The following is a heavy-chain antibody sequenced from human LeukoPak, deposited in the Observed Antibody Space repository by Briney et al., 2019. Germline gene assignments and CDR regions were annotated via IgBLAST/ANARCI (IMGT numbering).Heavy chain of an antibody. J-gene: IGHJ3*02. V-gene: IGHV4-4*07. CDR3: ARVFDYCGGDCYSGAFDI. Sequence: PSETLSLTCTVSGGSISSYYWSWIRQPAGKGLEWIGRIYTSGTTNYNPSLKSRVTMSVDTSKNQFSLKLTSVTAADTAVYYCARVFDYCGGDCYSGAFDIWGQGTMVAVSS. CDR2: IYTSGTT. D-gene: IGHD2-21*02. CDR1: GGSISSYY.